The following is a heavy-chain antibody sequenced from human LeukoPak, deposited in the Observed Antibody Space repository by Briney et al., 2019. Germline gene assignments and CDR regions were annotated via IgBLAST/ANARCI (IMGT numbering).Heavy chain of an antibody. CDR2: VAYTGST. Sequence: PSETLSLTCTVSGGSITSGEHYCRWIRQPPGKGLEWIGYVAYTGSTNYNPSLSSRVTMSVDTSRNQFSLKLSSVTAADTAVYYCARDHYDSSGYFLGNDYWGQGILVTVSS. CDR1: GGSITSGEHY. CDR3: ARDHYDSSGYFLGNDY. J-gene: IGHJ4*02. D-gene: IGHD3-22*01. V-gene: IGHV4-30-4*01.